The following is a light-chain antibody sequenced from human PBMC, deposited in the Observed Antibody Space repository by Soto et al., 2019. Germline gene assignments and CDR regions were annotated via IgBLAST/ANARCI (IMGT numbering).Light chain of an antibody. Sequence: DIQLTQSPSFLSASVGDRVTITCRASQGASQVISSYLAWYQQKPGKAPKLLIYAASTLQSGVPSRFSGSGSGTEFTLTISSLQPEDFATDYCQQLNSYPPMYTFGQGTKLEIK. CDR1: QVISSY. CDR3: QQLNSYPPMYT. V-gene: IGKV1-9*01. J-gene: IGKJ2*01. CDR2: AAS.